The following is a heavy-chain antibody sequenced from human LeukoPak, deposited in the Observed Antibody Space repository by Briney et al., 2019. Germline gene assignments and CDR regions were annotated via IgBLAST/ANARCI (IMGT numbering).Heavy chain of an antibody. V-gene: IGHV3-30*19. J-gene: IGHJ4*02. CDR1: GFIFSSHG. Sequence: PGTSLRLSCAASGFIFSSHGMHWVRQAPGKGLEWVAVISYDGSKEYYADSVKGRFTTSRDNSRNTLYLQMNSLRTDDTAVYYCARGIRGYYSFDYWGQGTLVTVSS. D-gene: IGHD3-3*01. CDR3: ARGIRGYYSFDY. CDR2: ISYDGSKE.